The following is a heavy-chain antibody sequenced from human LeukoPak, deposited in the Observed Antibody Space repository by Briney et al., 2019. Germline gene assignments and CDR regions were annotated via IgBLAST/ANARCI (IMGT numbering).Heavy chain of an antibody. J-gene: IGHJ5*02. CDR1: GGSISSYY. D-gene: IGHD3-22*01. CDR3: ASDNYYYDSSGYSEA. CDR2: IYYSGST. V-gene: IGHV4-59*01. Sequence: SETLSLTCTVSGGSISSYYWSWIRQPPGKGLEWIGYIYYSGSTNYNPSLKSRVTISVDTSKNQFSLKLSSVTAAATAVYYCASDNYYYDSSGYSEAWGQGTLVTVSS.